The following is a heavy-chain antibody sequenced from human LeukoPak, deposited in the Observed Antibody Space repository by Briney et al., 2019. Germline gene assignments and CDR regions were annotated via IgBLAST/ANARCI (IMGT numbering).Heavy chain of an antibody. CDR3: ARDSNSYGSGATIDY. Sequence: GGSLRLSCAASGFTFSTYGMHWVRQAPGKGLEWLTDIWYDGSNKYYTDSVKGRFTISRDNSKNTLYLQMSSLRAEDTAVYYCARDSNSYGSGATIDYWGQGALVTVSS. D-gene: IGHD3-10*01. V-gene: IGHV3-33*01. CDR1: GFTFSTYG. J-gene: IGHJ4*02. CDR2: IWYDGSNK.